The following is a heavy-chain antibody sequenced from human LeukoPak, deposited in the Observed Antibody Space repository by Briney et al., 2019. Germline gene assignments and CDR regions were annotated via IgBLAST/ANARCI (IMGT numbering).Heavy chain of an antibody. CDR3: ARVRGRSNWFDP. CDR2: ISAYKGNT. J-gene: IGHJ5*02. Sequence: GASVKVSCKASGYTFISYGISWVRQAPGQGLEWMGWISAYKGNTKYAEKFQGRVTMTTDTSTSTAHMELRSLRSDDTAVYYCARVRGRSNWFDPWGQGTLVTVSS. V-gene: IGHV1-18*04. CDR1: GYTFISYG. D-gene: IGHD3-16*01.